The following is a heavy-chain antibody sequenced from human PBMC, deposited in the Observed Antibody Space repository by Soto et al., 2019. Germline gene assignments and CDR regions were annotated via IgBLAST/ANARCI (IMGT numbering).Heavy chain of an antibody. CDR3: VGLYPGNASDI. CDR2: ISSNGGST. J-gene: IGHJ3*02. V-gene: IGHV3-64D*06. CDR1: GFTFSSYA. Sequence: GGSLRLSCSASGFTFSSYAMHWVRQAPGKGLEYVSAISSNGGSTYYADSVKGRFTISRDNSKNTLYLQMSSLRAEDTAVYYCVGLYPGNASDIWGQGTMVTVSS. D-gene: IGHD2-8*01.